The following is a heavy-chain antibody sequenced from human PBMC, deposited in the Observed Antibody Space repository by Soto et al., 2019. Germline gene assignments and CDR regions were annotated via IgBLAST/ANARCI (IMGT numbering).Heavy chain of an antibody. V-gene: IGHV3-21*01. CDR1: GFSFSSYS. Sequence: EVQLVESGGGRVKPGGSLRLSCAGSGFSFSSYSMKCVRQAPGKGLEWVSSISNGGSYIYYADSVKGRFTISRDNAGNSLYLHLNSLRVEDTAVYYCARGGEITVEGGFDPRGQGTLVTVSS. CDR3: ARGGEITVEGGFDP. J-gene: IGHJ5*02. CDR2: ISNGGSYI. D-gene: IGHD1-20*01.